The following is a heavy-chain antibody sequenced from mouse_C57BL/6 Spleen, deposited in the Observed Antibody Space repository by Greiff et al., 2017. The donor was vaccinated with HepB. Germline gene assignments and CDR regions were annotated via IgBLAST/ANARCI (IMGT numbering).Heavy chain of an antibody. D-gene: IGHD2-5*01. J-gene: IGHJ2*01. Sequence: EVQVVESEGGLVQPGSSMKLSCTASGFTFSDYYMAWVRQVPEKGLEWVANINYDGSSTYYLDSLKSRFIISRDNAKNILYLQMSSLKSEDTATYYCARGGYSNYLDYWGQGTTLTVSS. V-gene: IGHV5-16*01. CDR1: GFTFSDYY. CDR3: ARGGYSNYLDY. CDR2: INYDGSST.